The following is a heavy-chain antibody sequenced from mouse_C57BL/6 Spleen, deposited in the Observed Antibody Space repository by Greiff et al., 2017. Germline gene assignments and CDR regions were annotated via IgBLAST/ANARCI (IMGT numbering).Heavy chain of an antibody. V-gene: IGHV1-82*01. CDR2: IYPGDGDT. D-gene: IGHD1-1*01. Sequence: QVQLQQSGPELVKPGASVKISCKASGYAFSSSWMNWVKQRPGKGLEWIGRIYPGDGDTNYNGKFKGKATLTADKSSSTAYMQLSSLTSEDSAVYFCARSDYYGSVFAYWGQGTLVTVSA. CDR3: ARSDYYGSVFAY. J-gene: IGHJ3*01. CDR1: GYAFSSSW.